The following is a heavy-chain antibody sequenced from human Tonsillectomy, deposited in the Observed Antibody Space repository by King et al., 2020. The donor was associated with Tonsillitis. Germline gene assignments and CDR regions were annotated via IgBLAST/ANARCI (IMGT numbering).Heavy chain of an antibody. V-gene: IGHV3-9*01. CDR2: ISWNSGNI. J-gene: IGHJ6*03. CDR1: GFTFDDYA. Sequence: EVQLVESGGGLVQPGRSLRLSCAASGFTFDDYAMHWVRHAPGKGLEWVSGISWNSGNINYADSVKGRFTISRDNAKNSLYLQMSSLKAEDTALYYCAKGGGSGSYYDDYYYYYMDVWGKGTTVTVSS. D-gene: IGHD1-26*01. CDR3: AKGGGSGSYYDDYYYYYMDV.